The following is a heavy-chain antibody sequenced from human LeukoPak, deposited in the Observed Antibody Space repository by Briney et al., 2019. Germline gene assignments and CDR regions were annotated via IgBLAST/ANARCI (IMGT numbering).Heavy chain of an antibody. D-gene: IGHD3-16*01. Sequence: SETLSLTCAVSAYSISSGYFWGWIRQPPGKGLEWIGSIYHSGSTYYNPSLKSRVTISVDTSKNQFSLKLSSVTAADTAVYYCARAYYVWGSSIPYFYHMDVWGKGTTVTVSS. CDR2: IYHSGST. CDR3: ARAYYVWGSSIPYFYHMDV. V-gene: IGHV4-38-2*01. J-gene: IGHJ6*03. CDR1: AYSISSGYF.